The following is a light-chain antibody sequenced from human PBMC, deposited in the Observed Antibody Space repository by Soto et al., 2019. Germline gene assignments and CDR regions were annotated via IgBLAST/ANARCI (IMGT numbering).Light chain of an antibody. CDR3: QQRRNWLT. V-gene: IGKV3-11*01. CDR2: DAS. Sequence: EIVLTQSPATLSLSPGERATLSCRASQSVRNFLAWYQQKPGQAPRLLIYDASNRATGIPARFSGSGSGTDFNLTISSLEPEDFAFYYCQQRRNWLTFGGGTKLEIK. CDR1: QSVRNF. J-gene: IGKJ4*01.